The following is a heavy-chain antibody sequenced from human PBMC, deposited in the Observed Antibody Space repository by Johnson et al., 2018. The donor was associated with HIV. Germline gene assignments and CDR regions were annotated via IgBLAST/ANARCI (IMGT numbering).Heavy chain of an antibody. CDR3: ARPAIVVLTAGDFDI. V-gene: IGHV3-30*04. D-gene: IGHD2-2*01. Sequence: QVQLVESGGVVVHPGRSLRLSCAASGFTFSSYSMHWVSQAPGKGLEWVTVISYDGNNKFYSDSVKGRFTVSRDKAKNTLYLQMNSLRGDDRAVYYCARPAIVVLTAGDFDIWGIGKMVTVSS. CDR2: ISYDGNNK. J-gene: IGHJ3*02. CDR1: GFTFSSYS.